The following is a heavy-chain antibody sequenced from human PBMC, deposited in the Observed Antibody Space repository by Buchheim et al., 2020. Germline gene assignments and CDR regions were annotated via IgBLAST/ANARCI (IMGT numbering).Heavy chain of an antibody. D-gene: IGHD3-3*01. J-gene: IGHJ4*02. CDR2: IYYSGST. V-gene: IGHV4-39*01. Sequence: QLQLQESGPGLVKPSETLSLTCTVSGGSISSSSYYWGWIRQPPGKGLEWIGSIYYSGSTYYNPSLKSRVTISVDTSKNQFSLKLSSVTAADTAVYYCARFFSTIKWNTIFGVGGGHYFDYWGQGTL. CDR1: GGSISSSSYY. CDR3: ARFFSTIKWNTIFGVGGGHYFDY.